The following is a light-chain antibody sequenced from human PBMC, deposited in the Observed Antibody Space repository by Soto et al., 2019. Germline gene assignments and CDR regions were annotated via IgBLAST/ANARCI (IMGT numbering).Light chain of an antibody. CDR2: DVS. J-gene: IGLJ1*01. Sequence: SVLTQPRSVSGSPGQSVTISFTGTSSDIGGYTYVSWYQQHPGKAPKVIIYDVSERPSGVPDRFSGSKSGNTASLTISGLQPEDEADYYCCSFAGPQSFEVFGEGTKVTVL. V-gene: IGLV2-11*01. CDR1: SSDIGGYTY. CDR3: CSFAGPQSFEV.